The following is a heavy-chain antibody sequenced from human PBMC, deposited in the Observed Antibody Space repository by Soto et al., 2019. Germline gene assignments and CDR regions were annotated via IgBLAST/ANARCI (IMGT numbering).Heavy chain of an antibody. Sequence: SETLSLTCAVYGGSFSGHYWTWIRQPPGKGLEWVGEITRSGNTNYNPSLKSRVTISVDTSKNQFSLKLSSVTAADTAVYYCACNYYDFWSGYYSVGYFDYWAQGTPVTVPQ. CDR1: GGSFSGHY. CDR3: ACNYYDFWSGYYSVGYFDY. V-gene: IGHV4-34*01. J-gene: IGHJ4*02. CDR2: ITRSGNT. D-gene: IGHD3-3*01.